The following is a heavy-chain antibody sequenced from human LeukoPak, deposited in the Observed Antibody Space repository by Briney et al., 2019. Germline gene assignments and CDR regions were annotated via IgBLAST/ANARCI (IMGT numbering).Heavy chain of an antibody. V-gene: IGHV3-7*03. D-gene: IGHD2-21*01. CDR2: IKQGGSET. CDR1: GVSFSSYW. CDR3: ARGFDCSTASCSCMDV. J-gene: IGHJ6*02. Sequence: GGSLRLSCAVSGVSFSSYWMTWVRLAPGKGLERVALIKQGGSETYYVDSVKGRFTISRDNAKNSLYLQMNGLRAEDTAVYYCARGFDCSTASCSCMDVWGQGTTVTVSS.